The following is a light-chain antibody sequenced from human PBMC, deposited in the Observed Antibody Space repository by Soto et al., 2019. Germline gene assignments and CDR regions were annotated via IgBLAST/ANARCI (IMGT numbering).Light chain of an antibody. V-gene: IGKV3-20*01. CDR3: QHYARSPLT. CDR1: QSVSSY. CDR2: DAS. Sequence: IMLNQSPCVVSLSPGERATLCCRASQSVSSYLAWYQQKPGQAPSLLIYDASNRATGIPARFSGSGSGTDFTLTISRLEPEDFAVYYCQHYARSPLTFGQGTKVDIK. J-gene: IGKJ1*01.